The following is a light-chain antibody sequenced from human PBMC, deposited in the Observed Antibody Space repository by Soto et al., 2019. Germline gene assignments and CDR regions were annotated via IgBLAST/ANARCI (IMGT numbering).Light chain of an antibody. CDR2: EVT. Sequence: QSVLTQPPSVSGSPGCSVTISCTGSISDIGSYTRVSWYQQPPASAPKLLIYEVTRRASGAPDRFSGSASGNTASLTISGVQAEDEADYYCSSYTSFDTVIFGGGTKVTVL. CDR3: SSYTSFDTVI. V-gene: IGLV2-18*02. J-gene: IGLJ2*01. CDR1: ISDIGSYTR.